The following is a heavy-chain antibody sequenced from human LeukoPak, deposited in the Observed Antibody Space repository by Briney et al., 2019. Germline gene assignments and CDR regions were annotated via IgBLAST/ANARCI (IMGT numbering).Heavy chain of an antibody. V-gene: IGHV1-18*01. J-gene: IGHJ4*02. Sequence: ASVTVSCKASGYAFTTFSIMWVRQAPGQGLEWMGWISTSKTYTRYAQKVQGRATLTTDPSTSTAYLELTSLTSDDTAVYFCARASDTSWPFDFWGQGTKVTVSS. CDR2: ISTSKTYT. CDR3: ARASDTSWPFDF. CDR1: GYAFTTFS. D-gene: IGHD2-2*01.